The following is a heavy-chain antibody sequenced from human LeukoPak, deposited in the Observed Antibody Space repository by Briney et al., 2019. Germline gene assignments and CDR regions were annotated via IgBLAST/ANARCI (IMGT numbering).Heavy chain of an antibody. D-gene: IGHD2-2*01. CDR1: GYIFTSYY. Sequence: ASVKVSCKASGYIFTSYYMHWVRQAPGQGLEWMGWINAGNGNTKYSQKFQGRVTITRDTSASTAYMELSSLRSEDTAVYYCARSVVVVDPWDVWGQGTTVTVSS. CDR2: INAGNGNT. CDR3: ARSVVVVDPWDV. V-gene: IGHV1-3*01. J-gene: IGHJ6*02.